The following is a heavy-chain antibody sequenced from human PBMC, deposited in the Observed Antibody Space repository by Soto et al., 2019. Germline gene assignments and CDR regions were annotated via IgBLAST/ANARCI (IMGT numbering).Heavy chain of an antibody. D-gene: IGHD6-19*01. J-gene: IGHJ6*02. CDR2: IYYSGST. V-gene: IGHV4-59*12. CDR3: ARDQASGSGWGYYYYYGMDV. CDR1: GGSISSYY. Sequence: PSETLSLTCTVSGGSISSYYWSWIRQPPGKGLEWIGDIYYSGSTNYNPSLKSRVTISVDTSKNQFSLKLSSVTAADTAVYYCARDQASGSGWGYYYYYGMDVWGQGTTVTVS.